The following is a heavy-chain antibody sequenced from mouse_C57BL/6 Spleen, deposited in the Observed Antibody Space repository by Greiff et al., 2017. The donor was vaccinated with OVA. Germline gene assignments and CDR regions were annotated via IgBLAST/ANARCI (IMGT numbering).Heavy chain of an antibody. CDR2: IDPSDSYT. Sequence: QVHVKQPGAELVMPGASVKLSCKASGYTFTSYWMHWVKQRPGQGLEWIGEIDPSDSYTNYNQKFKGKSTLTVDKSSSTAYMQLSSLTSEDSAVYYCARFRYYGSTFDYWGQGTTLTVSS. V-gene: IGHV1-69*01. CDR1: GYTFTSYW. J-gene: IGHJ2*01. D-gene: IGHD1-1*01. CDR3: ARFRYYGSTFDY.